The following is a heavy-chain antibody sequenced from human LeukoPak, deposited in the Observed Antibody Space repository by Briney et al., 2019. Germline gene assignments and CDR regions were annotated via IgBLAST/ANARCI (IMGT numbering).Heavy chain of an antibody. D-gene: IGHD3-3*01. Sequence: GGSLRLSCAASGFSFSSYAMNWVRQAPGKGLEWVSIITGSGGGSYYADSVKGRFTLSRDNSKNILYLQMNSLRAEDTAVYFCAKKSLWSGPFDYWGQGTLVTVFS. CDR1: GFSFSSYA. CDR2: ITGSGGGS. CDR3: AKKSLWSGPFDY. J-gene: IGHJ4*02. V-gene: IGHV3-23*01.